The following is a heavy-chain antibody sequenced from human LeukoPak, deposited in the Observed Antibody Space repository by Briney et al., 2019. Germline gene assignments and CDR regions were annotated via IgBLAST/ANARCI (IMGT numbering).Heavy chain of an antibody. CDR1: GGSISSSNYH. V-gene: IGHV4-39*01. CDR2: IYYSGTT. Sequence: SGTLSLTCTVSGGSISSSNYHWGWIRQPPGRGLEWIGTIYYSGTTYYNPSLKSRVTISVDTSKNQFSLKLSSMTAADTAVYYCARLTVGATAVDCWGQGTLVTVSS. D-gene: IGHD1-26*01. J-gene: IGHJ4*02. CDR3: ARLTVGATAVDC.